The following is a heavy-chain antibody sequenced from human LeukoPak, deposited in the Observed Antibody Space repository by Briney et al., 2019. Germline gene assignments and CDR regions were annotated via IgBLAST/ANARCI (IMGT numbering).Heavy chain of an antibody. D-gene: IGHD3-10*01. CDR1: GGSISSSSYY. V-gene: IGHV4-39*01. CDR3: AGLRGSGSGAHVY. J-gene: IGHJ4*02. CDR2: IYYSGST. Sequence: KPSETLSLTCTDSGGSISSSSYYWVWIRQPPGKGLEWIGSIYYSGSTFYNPSLKSRVTISVDTSKNQFSLKLSSVTAADTAVYYCAGLRGSGSGAHVYWGQGTLVTVSS.